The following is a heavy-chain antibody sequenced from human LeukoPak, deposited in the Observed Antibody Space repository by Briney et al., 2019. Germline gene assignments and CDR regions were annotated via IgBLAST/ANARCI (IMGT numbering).Heavy chain of an antibody. CDR2: INHSGST. D-gene: IGHD3-22*01. J-gene: IGHJ4*02. CDR1: GGSFSGYY. V-gene: IGHV4-34*01. CDR3: AGVVYYYDSSGYFDY. Sequence: SETLSLTCAVYGGSFSGYYWSWIRQPPGKGLEWIGEINHSGSTNYNPSLKSRVTISVDTSKNQFSLKLSSVTAADTAVYYCAGVVYYYDSSGYFDYWGQGTLVTVSS.